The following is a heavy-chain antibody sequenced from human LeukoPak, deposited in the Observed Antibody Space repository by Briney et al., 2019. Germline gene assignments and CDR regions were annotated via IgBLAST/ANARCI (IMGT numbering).Heavy chain of an antibody. Sequence: SETLSLTCTVSGGSISSYYWSWIRQPPGKGLEWIGYIYYSGSTYYNPSLKSRVTISVDTSKNQFSLKLSSVTAADTAVYYCARQEAGWFGGNDYWGQGTLVTVSS. CDR2: IYYSGST. J-gene: IGHJ4*02. D-gene: IGHD3-10*01. CDR3: ARQEAGWFGGNDY. CDR1: GGSISSYY. V-gene: IGHV4-59*04.